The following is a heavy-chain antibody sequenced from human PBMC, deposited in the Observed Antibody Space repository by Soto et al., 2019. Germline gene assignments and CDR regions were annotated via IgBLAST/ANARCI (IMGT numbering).Heavy chain of an antibody. J-gene: IGHJ4*02. CDR1: GFTFSSYG. V-gene: IGHV3-33*01. Sequence: PGGSLRLSCAATGFTFSSYGMHWVRQAPGKGLEWVAVICYDGSNKYYADSVKGRFTISRDNSKNTLYLQMNSLRAEDTAVYYCARSLTGRGYYGSGSYYRAQALEYWGQGTLVTVSS. CDR3: ARSLTGRGYYGSGSYYRAQALEY. D-gene: IGHD3-10*01. CDR2: ICYDGSNK.